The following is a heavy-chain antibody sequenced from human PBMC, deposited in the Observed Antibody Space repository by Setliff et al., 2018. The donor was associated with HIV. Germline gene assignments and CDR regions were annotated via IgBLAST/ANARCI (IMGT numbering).Heavy chain of an antibody. CDR3: AKSSPSIGYIADC. CDR1: GVSISSYY. CDR2: IFPGGAT. Sequence: SETLSLTCSVSGVSISSYYWSWIRHSPGKGLEWIGIIFPGGATSYNPSLTSRVTISVDTSKNHPFLKLTSVTTADTAVYFCAKSSPSIGYIADCWGQGAPVTVSS. V-gene: IGHV4-59*01. D-gene: IGHD5-12*01. J-gene: IGHJ4*02.